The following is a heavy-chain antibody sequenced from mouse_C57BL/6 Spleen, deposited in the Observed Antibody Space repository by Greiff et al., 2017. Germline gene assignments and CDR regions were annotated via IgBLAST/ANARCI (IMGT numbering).Heavy chain of an antibody. Sequence: EVMLVESGGDLVKPGGSLKLSCAASGFTFSSYGMSWVRQTPDKRLEWVATISSGGSYTYYPDSVKGRFTISRDNAKNTLYLQMSSLKSEDTAMYYCARPQIYDGYYPFAYWGQGTLVTVSA. CDR1: GFTFSSYG. CDR3: ARPQIYDGYYPFAY. CDR2: ISSGGSYT. J-gene: IGHJ3*01. D-gene: IGHD2-3*01. V-gene: IGHV5-6*01.